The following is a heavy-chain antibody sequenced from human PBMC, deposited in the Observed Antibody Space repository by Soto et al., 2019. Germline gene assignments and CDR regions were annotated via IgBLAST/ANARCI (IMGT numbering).Heavy chain of an antibody. Sequence: QVQLQESGPGLVKPPGTLSLTCAVFGGSISSTNWWTWVRQPPGKGLEWIGEIYHSGSTNYNPSLTSRGTISVDKSKSQFSLKLSFVTAADTAVYYCARRTYDGLDVWGPGTTVTVSS. CDR2: IYHSGST. CDR1: GGSISSTNW. CDR3: ARRTYDGLDV. D-gene: IGHD3-3*01. J-gene: IGHJ6*02. V-gene: IGHV4-4*03.